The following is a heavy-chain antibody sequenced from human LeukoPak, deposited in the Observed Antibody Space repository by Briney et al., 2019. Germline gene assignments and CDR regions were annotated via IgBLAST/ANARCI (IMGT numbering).Heavy chain of an antibody. D-gene: IGHD4/OR15-4a*01. CDR1: GFTFNNAW. CDR2: IRKRSDGGTT. V-gene: IGHV3-15*01. CDR3: ATGHRGSNLDY. Sequence: GGSLRLSCTVSGFTFNNAWMTWVRQAPGKGLEWVGRIRKRSDGGTTDYAAPVKGRFNISTDESQNTLYLQLNSLKTEDTAMYYSATGHRGSNLDYWGQGTLVTVSS. J-gene: IGHJ4*02.